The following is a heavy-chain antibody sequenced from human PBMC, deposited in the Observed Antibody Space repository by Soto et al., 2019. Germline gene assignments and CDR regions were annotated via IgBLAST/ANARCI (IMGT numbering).Heavy chain of an antibody. Sequence: GGSLRLSCAASGFTFSTYWMDWVRQTPGKGLEWVANINQDVSEKNYVDSVKGRFTIYRDNAKNSLYLQMSSLTAEDSALYYCSRSLNSWGQGTRVTVSS. CDR3: SRSLNS. J-gene: IGHJ4*02. CDR2: INQDVSEK. V-gene: IGHV3-7*01. CDR1: GFTFSTYW.